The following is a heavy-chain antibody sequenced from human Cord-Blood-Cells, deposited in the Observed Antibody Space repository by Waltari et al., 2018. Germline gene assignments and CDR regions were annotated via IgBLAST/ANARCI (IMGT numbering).Heavy chain of an antibody. Sequence: QVQLVQSGAEVKKPGASVKVSCKASGYTFTSYGISWVRQAPGQGLEWMGWISAYNGNTNYAQKHQGRVTMTTDTSTSTAYMELRSLRSDDTAVYYCARVAGRYYYDSSGYYAFDIWGQGTMVTVSS. V-gene: IGHV1-18*01. CDR3: ARVAGRYYYDSSGYYAFDI. J-gene: IGHJ3*02. CDR1: GYTFTSYG. D-gene: IGHD3-22*01. CDR2: ISAYNGNT.